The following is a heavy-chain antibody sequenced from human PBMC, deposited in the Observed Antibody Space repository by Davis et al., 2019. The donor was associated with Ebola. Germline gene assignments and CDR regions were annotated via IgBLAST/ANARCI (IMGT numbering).Heavy chain of an antibody. CDR2: MTFSGGSI. CDR1: GFVFSSYS. V-gene: IGHV3-48*02. D-gene: IGHD4-17*01. Sequence: PGGSLRLSCAASGFVFSSYSMNWIRQSPGKGFEWIAYMTFSGGSIHYADSVKGRFTISRDNAQNLLFLQMDSLTEADTALYFCARDWISGYGDHDLEYWGRGTLVTVSS. CDR3: ARDWISGYGDHDLEY. J-gene: IGHJ4*02.